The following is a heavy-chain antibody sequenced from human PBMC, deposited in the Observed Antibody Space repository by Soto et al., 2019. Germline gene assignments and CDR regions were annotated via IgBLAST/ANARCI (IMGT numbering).Heavy chain of an antibody. V-gene: IGHV1-46*03. CDR2: INPSGGST. Sequence: VASVKVSCKASGYTFTSYYMHWVRQAPGQGLEWMGIINPSGGSTSYAQKFQGRVTMTRDTSTSTVYMELSSLRSEDTAVYYCARDRNTVTDDNWFDPWGQGTLVTVSS. CDR1: GYTFTSYY. CDR3: ARDRNTVTDDNWFDP. D-gene: IGHD4-17*01. J-gene: IGHJ5*02.